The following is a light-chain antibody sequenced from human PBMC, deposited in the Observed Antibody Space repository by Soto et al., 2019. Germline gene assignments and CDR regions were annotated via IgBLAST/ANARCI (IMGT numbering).Light chain of an antibody. V-gene: IGLV2-8*01. Sequence: QSALTQPPSASGSPGQSVTISCTGTSSDVGGYNYVSWYQQHPGKAPKLMIYEVTKRPSGVPDRFSGSKSGNTASLTVSGLQAEDVADYYCSSYAGSRNLVFGSGTKLTVL. CDR2: EVT. J-gene: IGLJ1*01. CDR3: SSYAGSRNLV. CDR1: SSDVGGYNY.